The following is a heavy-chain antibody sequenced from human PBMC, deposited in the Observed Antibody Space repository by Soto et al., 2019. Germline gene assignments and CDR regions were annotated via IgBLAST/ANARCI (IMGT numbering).Heavy chain of an antibody. CDR2: IYYSGST. V-gene: IGHV4-59*01. Sequence: QVQLQESGPGLVKPSETLSLTCTVSGGSISSYYWSWIRQLPGKGLEWIGYIYYSGSTNYNPSLKSRVTISVDTSKNQFSLKLSSVTAADTAVYYCARLVAGHYYFDYWGQGTLVTVSS. CDR1: GGSISSYY. D-gene: IGHD6-19*01. J-gene: IGHJ4*02. CDR3: ARLVAGHYYFDY.